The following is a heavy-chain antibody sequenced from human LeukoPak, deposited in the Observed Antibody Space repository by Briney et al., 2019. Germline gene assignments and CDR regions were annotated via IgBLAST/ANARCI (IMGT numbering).Heavy chain of an antibody. V-gene: IGHV3-11*03. D-gene: IGHD1-26*01. CDR3: ARHPDGSLSLDY. Sequence: GGSLRLSCVASGFSFSDYYMSWIRQAPGKGLEWVSYISSSGSHTNYADSVTGRFTISRNNAKKSLHLQMNSLRAEDTAVYYCARHPDGSLSLDYWGQGTLITVSS. CDR1: GFSFSDYY. CDR2: ISSSGSHT. J-gene: IGHJ4*02.